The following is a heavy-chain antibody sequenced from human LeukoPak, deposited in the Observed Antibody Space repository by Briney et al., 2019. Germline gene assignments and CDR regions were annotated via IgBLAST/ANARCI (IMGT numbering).Heavy chain of an antibody. D-gene: IGHD3-10*01. V-gene: IGHV3-23*01. CDR1: RFTFSSYA. CDR2: ISGSGGST. Sequence: GGSLRLSCAASRFTFSSYAMSWVRQAPGKGLEWVSTISGSGGSTWYADSVEGRFTISRDNSKNTLYLQMNSLRAEDTAVYYCAKDARPHGSGSYFDYWGQGTLVTVSS. J-gene: IGHJ4*02. CDR3: AKDARPHGSGSYFDY.